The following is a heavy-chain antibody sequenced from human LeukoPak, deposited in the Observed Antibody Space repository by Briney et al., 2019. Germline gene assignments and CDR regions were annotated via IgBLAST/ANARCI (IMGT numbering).Heavy chain of an antibody. Sequence: GGSLRLSCAASGFTVSSNYMGWVRQAPGKGLEWVSVIYSGGDTYYADSMKGRFTISRDNSKNMIYLEMSSLKAEDTAVYYCAKERSLEIAVAGTIFDYWGQGTLVTVSS. V-gene: IGHV3-66*01. CDR1: GFTVSSNY. CDR3: AKERSLEIAVAGTIFDY. D-gene: IGHD6-19*01. J-gene: IGHJ4*02. CDR2: IYSGGDT.